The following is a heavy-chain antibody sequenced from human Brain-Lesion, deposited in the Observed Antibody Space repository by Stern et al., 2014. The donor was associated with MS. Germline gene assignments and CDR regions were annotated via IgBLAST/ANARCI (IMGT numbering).Heavy chain of an antibody. Sequence: QVQLQESGPGLVKPSATLSLTCTVSGGSISSSSYYWGWIRQPPGTGLEWIGSIYYRGSPYYNPSLKSRVTISLDTSKTHSFLRMSSLTAADTAVYFCAKLWLGELPESPFDYWGQGTLVTVSS. CDR1: GGSISSSSYY. D-gene: IGHD3-10*01. CDR3: AKLWLGELPESPFDY. J-gene: IGHJ4*02. CDR2: IYYRGSP. V-gene: IGHV4-39*02.